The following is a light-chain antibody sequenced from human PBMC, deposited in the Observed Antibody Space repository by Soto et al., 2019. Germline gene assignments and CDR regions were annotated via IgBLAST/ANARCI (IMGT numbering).Light chain of an antibody. V-gene: IGKV1D-12*01. CDR2: VAS. J-gene: IGKJ1*01. Sequence: DIQMTQSPSSVSASVGDRVTITCRASQGISSWLAWYQQKPGKAPNLLIHVASTLQSGVPSRFSGGGSGTDFTLTISSLQPEDFATYYCQHYNSYSEAFGQGTKVDIK. CDR1: QGISSW. CDR3: QHYNSYSEA.